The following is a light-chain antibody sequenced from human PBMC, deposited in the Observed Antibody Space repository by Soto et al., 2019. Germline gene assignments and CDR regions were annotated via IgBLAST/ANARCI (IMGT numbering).Light chain of an antibody. V-gene: IGLV2-14*01. Sequence: VLTQPASVSGSPGQSIAISCPGTSGDIGGYNYVSWYQQHPGKAPKLIIYDVRRRPSGVSNRFSGSKSGNTASLTISGLQAEDEADYYCSSDISSSAPYVFGTGTKVTVL. CDR2: DVR. J-gene: IGLJ1*01. CDR1: SGDIGGYNY. CDR3: SSDISSSAPYV.